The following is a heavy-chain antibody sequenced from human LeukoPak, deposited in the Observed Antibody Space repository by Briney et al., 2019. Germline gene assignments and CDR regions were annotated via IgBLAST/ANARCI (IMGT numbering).Heavy chain of an antibody. CDR1: GFTFKPYL. D-gene: IGHD7-27*01. CDR3: ARKDTSRGTGDLDY. V-gene: IGHV3-23*01. J-gene: IGHJ4*02. CDR2: ISADGGST. Sequence: GGSLRLSCVASGFTFKPYLMAWVRQAPGKGLQWVSSISADGGSTYYADSVKGQFTVSRDNSKSTVYLQVNNLRADDTAVYYCARKDTSRGTGDLDYWGQGTLVTVSS.